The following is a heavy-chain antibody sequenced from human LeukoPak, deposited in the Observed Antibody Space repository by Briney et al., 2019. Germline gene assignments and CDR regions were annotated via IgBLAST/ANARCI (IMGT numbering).Heavy chain of an antibody. CDR3: ASASNLVRGVQPPTY. D-gene: IGHD3-10*01. V-gene: IGHV3-21*01. CDR2: ISSSSSYI. CDR1: GFTFSSYS. J-gene: IGHJ4*02. Sequence: GGSLRLSCAASGFTFSSYSMNWVRQAPGKGLEWVSSISSSSSYIYYADSVKGRFTISRDNAKNSLYLQMNSLRAEDTAVYYCASASNLVRGVQPPTYWGQGTLVTVSS.